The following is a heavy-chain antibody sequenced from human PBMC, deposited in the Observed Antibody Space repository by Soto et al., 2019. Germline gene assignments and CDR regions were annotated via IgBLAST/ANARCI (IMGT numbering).Heavy chain of an antibody. J-gene: IGHJ6*02. CDR2: IWYDGSNK. D-gene: IGHD7-27*01. Sequence: GGSLRLSCAASGFTFSSYGMHWVRQAPGKGLEWVAVIWYDGSNKYYADSVKGRFTISRDNSKNTLYLQMNSLRAEDTAVYYCAREPPPLGPHYYYGMDVWGQGTTVTVSS. CDR1: GFTFSSYG. CDR3: AREPPPLGPHYYYGMDV. V-gene: IGHV3-33*01.